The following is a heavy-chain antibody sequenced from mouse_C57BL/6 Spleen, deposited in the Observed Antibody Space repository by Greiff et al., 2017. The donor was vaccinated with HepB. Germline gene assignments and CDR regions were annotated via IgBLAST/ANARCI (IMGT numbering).Heavy chain of an antibody. D-gene: IGHD2-4*01. Sequence: VQLQQPGAELVKPGASVKMSCKASGYTFTSYWITWVKQRPGQGLEWIGDIYPGSGSTNYNEKFKSKATLTVDTSSSTAYMQLSSLTSEDSAVYYCARSHDYDGPCAYWGQGTLVTVSA. J-gene: IGHJ3*01. V-gene: IGHV1-55*01. CDR3: ARSHDYDGPCAY. CDR1: GYTFTSYW. CDR2: IYPGSGST.